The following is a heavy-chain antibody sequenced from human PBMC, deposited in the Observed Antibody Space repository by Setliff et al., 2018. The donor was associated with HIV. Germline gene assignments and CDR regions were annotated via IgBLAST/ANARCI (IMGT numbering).Heavy chain of an antibody. CDR2: ISSSGST. CDR1: GGSVSSGDYY. J-gene: IGHJ4*02. Sequence: PSETLYLTCTVSGGSVSSGDYYYNWIRQSPGKGLEWLGYISSSGSTLYTPSLKSRIAISVDTSKNQFSLKLYSVSAADTAFYYCARRTIFSYYFDFWGLGSLVTVSS. V-gene: IGHV4-30-4*08. CDR3: ARRTIFSYYFDF.